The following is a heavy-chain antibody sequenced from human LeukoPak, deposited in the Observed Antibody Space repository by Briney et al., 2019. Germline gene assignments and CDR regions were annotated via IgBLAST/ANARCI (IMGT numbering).Heavy chain of an antibody. CDR2: IYSGGST. CDR3: ARGPPPYGGRRREYYFDY. CDR1: GFTFSSYA. D-gene: IGHD4-23*01. J-gene: IGHJ4*02. V-gene: IGHV3-53*05. Sequence: GGSLRLSCAASGFTFSSYAMSWVRQAPGKGLEWVSVIYSGGSTYYADSVKGRFTISRDNSKNTLYLQMNSLRSEDTAVYYCARGPPPYGGRRREYYFDYWGQGTLVTVSS.